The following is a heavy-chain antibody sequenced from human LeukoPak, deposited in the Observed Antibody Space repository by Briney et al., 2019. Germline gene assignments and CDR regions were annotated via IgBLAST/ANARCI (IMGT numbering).Heavy chain of an antibody. D-gene: IGHD3-22*01. CDR3: ARRNNYYDSSGYPWAFDI. CDR2: ISGSGGST. V-gene: IGHV3-23*01. J-gene: IGHJ3*02. Sequence: GGSLRLSCAASGFTFSSFAMNWVRQAPGKGLEWVSGISGSGGSTYYADSVKGRFTISRDNYKNTCFLQMNSLRAEDTAVYYCARRNNYYDSSGYPWAFDIWGQGTMVTVSS. CDR1: GFTFSSFA.